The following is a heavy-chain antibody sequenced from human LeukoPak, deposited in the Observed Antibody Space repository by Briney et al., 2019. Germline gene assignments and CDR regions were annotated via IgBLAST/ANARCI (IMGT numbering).Heavy chain of an antibody. V-gene: IGHV3-11*01. Sequence: GGSLRLSCAASGFTFSDYYMSWIRQAPGKGLEWVSYISSSGSTIYYADSVKGRFTISRDNAKNSLYLQMNSLRAEDAAVYYCAKAPVTTCSGAYCYPFDYWGQGTLVTVSS. CDR3: AKAPVTTCSGAYCYPFDY. CDR1: GFTFSDYY. D-gene: IGHD2-15*01. J-gene: IGHJ4*02. CDR2: ISSSGSTI.